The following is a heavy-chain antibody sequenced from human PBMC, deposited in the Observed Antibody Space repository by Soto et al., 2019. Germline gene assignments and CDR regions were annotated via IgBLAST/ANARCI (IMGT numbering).Heavy chain of an antibody. Sequence: GGSLRLSCAASGFTFSSYGMHWVRQAPGKGLEWVAVIWYDGSNEYYADSVKGRFTISRDNSKNKLYLQMNSLRAEDTAVYYCARDHKWAPGRYYYYYGMDVWGQGTTVTVSS. V-gene: IGHV3-33*01. J-gene: IGHJ6*02. CDR3: ARDHKWAPGRYYYYYGMDV. D-gene: IGHD6-13*01. CDR1: GFTFSSYG. CDR2: IWYDGSNE.